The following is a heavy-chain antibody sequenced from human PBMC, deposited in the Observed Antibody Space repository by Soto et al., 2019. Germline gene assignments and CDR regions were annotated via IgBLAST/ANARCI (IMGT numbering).Heavy chain of an antibody. Sequence: ASVRLPCNSSGYPFTLLYMHGVPQPPGQGLEWMGWINPNSGGTNYAQKFQGWVTMTRDTSISTAYMELSRLRSDDTAVYYCARVRTQQLASDAFDIWGQGTMVTVSS. CDR1: GYPFTLLY. D-gene: IGHD6-13*01. CDR3: ARVRTQQLASDAFDI. CDR2: INPNSGGT. J-gene: IGHJ3*02. V-gene: IGHV1-2*04.